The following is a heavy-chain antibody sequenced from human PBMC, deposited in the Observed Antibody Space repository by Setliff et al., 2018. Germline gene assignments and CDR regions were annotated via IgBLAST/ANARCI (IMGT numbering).Heavy chain of an antibody. CDR2: INHSGST. V-gene: IGHV4-34*01. CDR1: GGSFSGYY. D-gene: IGHD4-17*01. CDR3: ARLSRMTTNRDDAFDI. J-gene: IGHJ3*02. Sequence: SETLSLTCAVYGGSFSGYYWSWNRQPPGEGLEWSGEINHSGSTNYNPSLKSRVTISVDTSKNQFSLKLSSVTAADTAVYYCARLSRMTTNRDDAFDIWGQGTMVTVSS.